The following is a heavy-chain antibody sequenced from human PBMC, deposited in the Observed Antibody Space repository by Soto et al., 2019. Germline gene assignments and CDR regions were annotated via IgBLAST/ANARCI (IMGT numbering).Heavy chain of an antibody. Sequence: QVHLVQSGAEVKKPGASVKVSCKASGYTFTNYDINWVRQAPGQGLEWMGWISTYTGNTNYEQKLQGRVTMTTDTSTSTAYMELRSLRSDDTAVYYCAGGYYYGSGRPTPGGMDVWGQGTTVTVSS. CDR2: ISTYTGNT. CDR3: AGGYYYGSGRPTPGGMDV. CDR1: GYTFTNYD. V-gene: IGHV1-18*01. J-gene: IGHJ6*02. D-gene: IGHD3-10*01.